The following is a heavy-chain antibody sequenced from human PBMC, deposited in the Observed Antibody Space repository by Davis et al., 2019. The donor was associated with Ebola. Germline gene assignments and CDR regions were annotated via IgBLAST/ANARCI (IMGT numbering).Heavy chain of an antibody. D-gene: IGHD3-9*01. Sequence: SETLSLTCTVSGYSISSGYYWGWIRQPPGKGLEWIGYIYYSGNTNYNPSLKSRVTISVDTSKNQFSLKLSSVTAADTAVCYCARQGPTLFDWSIWGQGTLVTVSS. CDR1: GYSISSGYY. J-gene: IGHJ4*02. V-gene: IGHV4-38-2*02. CDR3: ARQGPTLFDWSI. CDR2: IYYSGNT.